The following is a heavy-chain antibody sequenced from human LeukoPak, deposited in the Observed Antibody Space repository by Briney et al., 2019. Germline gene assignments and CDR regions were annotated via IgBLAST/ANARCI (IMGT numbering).Heavy chain of an antibody. CDR1: GFALRSCA. V-gene: IGHV3-23*01. CDR3: AKDSGRITIFGVVIEGYGMDV. J-gene: IGHJ6*02. D-gene: IGHD3-3*01. Sequence: GGSLRLSCAVSGFALRSCAMSWVRQAPGKGLEWVSSISISGEDTHYVDSVQGRFTISKDNSKNTLYLQMNSLRAEDTAVYYCAKDSGRITIFGVVIEGYGMDVWGQGTTVTVSS. CDR2: ISISGEDT.